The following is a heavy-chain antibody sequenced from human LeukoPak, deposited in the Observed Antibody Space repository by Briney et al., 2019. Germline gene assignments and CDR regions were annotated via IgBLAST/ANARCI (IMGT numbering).Heavy chain of an antibody. CDR1: GGSISSSNYY. J-gene: IGHJ4*02. V-gene: IGHV4-39*01. CDR2: IYNSGPT. D-gene: IGHD3-22*01. CDR3: ARHRYSGDYYAGAGLDH. Sequence: SETLSLTCIVSGGSISSSNYYSWGWVRQPPGKGLEWIGNIYNSGPTDYNPSLKSRVTISVDTSRNQFSLELRSVTAADTAVYYCARHRYSGDYYAGAGLDHWGQGTLVTVSS.